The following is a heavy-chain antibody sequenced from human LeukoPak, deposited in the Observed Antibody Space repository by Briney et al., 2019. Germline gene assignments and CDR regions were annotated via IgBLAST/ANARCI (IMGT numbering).Heavy chain of an antibody. CDR1: GFTFSSYG. J-gene: IGHJ4*02. V-gene: IGHV3-33*06. CDR2: IWYDGSNK. Sequence: GGSLRLSCAASGFTFSSYGMHWVRQAPGKGLEWVAVIWYDGSNKYYADSVKGRFTISRDNSKNTQYLQMNSLRAEDTAVYYCAKGDYYDSSGYYVGLYYFDYWGQGTLVTVSS. CDR3: AKGDYYDSSGYYVGLYYFDY. D-gene: IGHD3-22*01.